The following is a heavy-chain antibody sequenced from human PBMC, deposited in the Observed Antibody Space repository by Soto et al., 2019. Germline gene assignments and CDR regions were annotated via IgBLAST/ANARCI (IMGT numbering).Heavy chain of an antibody. CDR3: ARAWSYYDNSGYSDY. D-gene: IGHD3-22*01. V-gene: IGHV3-7*03. CDR2: IKEDGSEK. Sequence: PGGSLRLSYAASGFTFSRYWMSWVRQAPGKGLEWAANIKEDGSEKYYVDSVKGRFTISRDNAKYSVYLQMNSLRAEDTAVYYCARAWSYYDNSGYSDYWGQGTLVTVSS. J-gene: IGHJ4*02. CDR1: GFTFSRYW.